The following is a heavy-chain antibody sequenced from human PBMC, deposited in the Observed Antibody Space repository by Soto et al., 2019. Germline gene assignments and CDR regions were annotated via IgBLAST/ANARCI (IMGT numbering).Heavy chain of an antibody. V-gene: IGHV3-53*01. J-gene: IGHJ4*02. CDR3: ARGPQSGDTPMVRSYFDY. CDR1: GFTVSSNY. CDR2: IFDSGST. D-gene: IGHD5-18*01. Sequence: PGGSLRLSCAASGFTVSSNYVSWVRQAPGKGLEWVSIIFDSGSTYFADSVKGRFAISRDNSKNTVYLQMNSLRAEDTAVYYCARGPQSGDTPMVRSYFDYWGQGTQVTVSS.